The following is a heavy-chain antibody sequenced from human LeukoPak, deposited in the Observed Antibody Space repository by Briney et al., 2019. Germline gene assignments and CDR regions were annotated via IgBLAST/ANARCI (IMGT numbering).Heavy chain of an antibody. CDR3: AELGITMIGGV. V-gene: IGHV3-48*03. Sequence: GGSLRLSCAASGFTFSNYEMNWVRQAPGKGLEWVSYISSSGGTIYYADSVKGRFTISRDNAKNSLYLQMNSLRAEDTAVYYCAELGITMIGGVWGKGTTVTISS. CDR1: GFTFSNYE. D-gene: IGHD3-10*02. J-gene: IGHJ6*04. CDR2: ISSSGGTI.